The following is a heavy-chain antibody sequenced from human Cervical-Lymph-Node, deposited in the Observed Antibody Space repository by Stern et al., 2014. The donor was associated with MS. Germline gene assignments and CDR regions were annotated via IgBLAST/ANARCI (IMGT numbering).Heavy chain of an antibody. CDR3: ARDQEYCSSTSCSRGYYYYGMDV. CDR1: GYTFTSYG. J-gene: IGHJ6*02. D-gene: IGHD2-2*01. V-gene: IGHV1-18*01. Sequence: QVQLVQSGAEVKKPGASVKVSCKASGYTFTSYGISWVRQAPGQGLEWMGWISAYNGNTNYEQKLQGRVTMTTDTSTSTAYMELRSLRSDDTAVYYCARDQEYCSSTSCSRGYYYYGMDVWGQGTTVTVSS. CDR2: ISAYNGNT.